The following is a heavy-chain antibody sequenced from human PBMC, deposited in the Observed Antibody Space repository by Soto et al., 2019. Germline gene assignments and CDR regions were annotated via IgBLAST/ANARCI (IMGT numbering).Heavy chain of an antibody. J-gene: IGHJ6*02. D-gene: IGHD1-26*01. Sequence: GGSLRLSCAASGFTFSNYAISWVRQAPGKGLEWVSSISGSVGSTYYADSVKGRFTISRDNSKNTLYLQMNSLRAEDTAVYYCATYSGNYERYGVYYGMDVWGQGTTVTVSS. CDR3: ATYSGNYERYGVYYGMDV. CDR1: GFTFSNYA. V-gene: IGHV3-23*01. CDR2: ISGSVGST.